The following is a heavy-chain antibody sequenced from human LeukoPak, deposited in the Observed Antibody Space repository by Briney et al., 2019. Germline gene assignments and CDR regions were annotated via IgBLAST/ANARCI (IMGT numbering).Heavy chain of an antibody. CDR1: GVSMSSSPYY. V-gene: IGHV4-39*01. CDR3: ARPAYSYPLSFGFFDY. J-gene: IGHJ4*02. D-gene: IGHD5-18*01. Sequence: PSETLSLTCTVSGVSMSSSPYYWGWIRQPPGKGLEWIGSIYYSGSTYYNPSLKSRVTISVDTSNNQFSLKLTSVTAADTAVYYCARPAYSYPLSFGFFDYWGQRALVIVSS. CDR2: IYYSGST.